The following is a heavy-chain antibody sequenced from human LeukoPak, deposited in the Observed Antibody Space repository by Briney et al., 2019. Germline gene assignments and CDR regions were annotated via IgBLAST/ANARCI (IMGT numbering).Heavy chain of an antibody. CDR1: GFTFSSYA. D-gene: IGHD3-10*01. V-gene: IGHV3-30-3*01. CDR2: ISYDGSNK. J-gene: IGHJ4*02. CDR3: ARDRRRFGELTFDY. Sequence: GGSLRLSCAASGFTFSSYAMHWVRQAPGKGLEWEAVISYDGSNKYYADSVKGRFTISRDNSKNTLYLQMNSLRAEDTAVYYCARDRRRFGELTFDYWGQGTLVTVSS.